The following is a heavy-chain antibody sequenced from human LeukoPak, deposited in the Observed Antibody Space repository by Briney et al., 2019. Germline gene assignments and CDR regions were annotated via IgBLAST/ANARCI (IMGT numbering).Heavy chain of an antibody. J-gene: IGHJ6*02. V-gene: IGHV3-11*06. Sequence: GGSLRLSCVVSGFTFSAYYMSWIRQAPGKGLEWVSYISDSSDDRRYADSVEGRFTISRDNSKNTLYLQMNSLRAEDTAVYYCARARMDVWGQGTTVTVSS. CDR1: GFTFSAYY. CDR2: ISDSSDDR. CDR3: ARARMDV.